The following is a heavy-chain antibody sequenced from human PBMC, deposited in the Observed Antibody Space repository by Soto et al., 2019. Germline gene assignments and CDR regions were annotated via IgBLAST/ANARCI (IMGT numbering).Heavy chain of an antibody. J-gene: IGHJ4*02. D-gene: IGHD1-1*01. V-gene: IGHV4-31*03. CDR3: ARATGTLRSRNCDY. CDR1: GGSISTVGHY. CDR2: IYHTGST. Sequence: TLSLTCSVSGGSISTVGHYWTWIRQPPGKGLEWIGSIYHTGSTYYSKSLRSRLTMSVDTSKSQFSLRLSSVTAADTAVYYCARATGTLRSRNCDYWGQGSLVTVSS.